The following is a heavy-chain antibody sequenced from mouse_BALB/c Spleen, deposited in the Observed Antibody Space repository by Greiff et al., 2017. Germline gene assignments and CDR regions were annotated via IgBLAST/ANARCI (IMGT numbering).Heavy chain of an antibody. CDR3: ARSRGYLAWFAY. D-gene: IGHD2-3*01. V-gene: IGHV1S34*01. CDR2: ISCYNGAT. Sequence: LVKTGASVKISCKASGYSFTGYYMHWVKQSHGKSLEWIGYISCYNGATSYNQKFKGKATFTVDTSSSTAYMQFNSLTSEDSAVYYCARSRGYLAWFAYWGQGTLVTVSA. J-gene: IGHJ3*01. CDR1: GYSFTGYY.